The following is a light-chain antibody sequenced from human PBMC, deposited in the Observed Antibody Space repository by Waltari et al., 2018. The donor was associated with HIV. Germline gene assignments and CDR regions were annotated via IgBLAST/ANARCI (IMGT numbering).Light chain of an antibody. CDR2: AAS. Sequence: EIVMTQSPATLSVSPGARATLSCRASQSISNNLAWYQQKPGQAPRLLIYAASTTATGIPARFSGSGSGTEFILSISSLQSEDFAVYYCQQYNNWPGTFGPGTKVDIK. CDR1: QSISNN. J-gene: IGKJ3*01. V-gene: IGKV3-15*01. CDR3: QQYNNWPGT.